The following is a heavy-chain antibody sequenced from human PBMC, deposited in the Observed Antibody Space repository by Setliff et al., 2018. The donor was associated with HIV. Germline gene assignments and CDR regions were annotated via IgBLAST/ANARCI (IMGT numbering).Heavy chain of an antibody. Sequence: SETLSLTCTVSGGSISSSSYYWGWIRQPPGKGLEWIGSIYYSGNTYYNPSLKSRVTMSVDTSTNQFSLDLTSVTAADTAVYFCAGEIAPAARLPNVGGPPPPGYYHYMDVWGKGTTVTVSS. D-gene: IGHD2-8*01. V-gene: IGHV4-39*07. CDR2: IYYSGNT. J-gene: IGHJ6*03. CDR1: GGSISSSSYY. CDR3: AGEIAPAARLPNVGGPPPPGYYHYMDV.